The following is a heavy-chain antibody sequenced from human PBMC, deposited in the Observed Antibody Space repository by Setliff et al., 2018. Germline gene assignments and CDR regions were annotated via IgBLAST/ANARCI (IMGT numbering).Heavy chain of an antibody. J-gene: IGHJ4*02. CDR1: GGSISSYY. CDR3: ARENGYCSGGACYFMFDY. D-gene: IGHD2-15*01. Sequence: SETLSLTCTVSGGSISSYYWSWIRQPPGKGLEWIGYMYYSGDTNYNPSLKSRVTLSLDTAKNQFSLELRAVTAADTALYYCARENGYCSGGACYFMFDYWGQGTLVTVSS. CDR2: MYYSGDT. V-gene: IGHV4-59*12.